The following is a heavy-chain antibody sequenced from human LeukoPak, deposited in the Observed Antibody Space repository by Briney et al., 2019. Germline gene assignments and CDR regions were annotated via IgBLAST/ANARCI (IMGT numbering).Heavy chain of an antibody. V-gene: IGHV4-34*01. Sequence: SETLSLTCAVYGGSFSGYYWSWIRQPPGKGLEWIGEINHSGSTNYNPSLKSRVTILVDTSKNQFSLKLSSVTAADTAVYYCARGRYGGYGYYYYGMDVWGKGTTVTVSS. J-gene: IGHJ6*04. CDR2: INHSGST. D-gene: IGHD1-26*01. CDR1: GGSFSGYY. CDR3: ARGRYGGYGYYYYGMDV.